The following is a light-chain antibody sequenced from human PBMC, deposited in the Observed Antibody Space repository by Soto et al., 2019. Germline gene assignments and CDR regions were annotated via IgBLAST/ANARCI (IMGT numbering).Light chain of an antibody. V-gene: IGLV2-14*01. CDR3: ASYTRATTLV. Sequence: QSALTQPASVSGSPGQSITISCTGTISDIGGYNFISWYQHHPGKAPKLVIYDVNNRPSGISYRFSGSKSGNTASLTISGLQDEDEADYYCASYTRATTLVFGGGTKLTVL. CDR1: ISDIGGYNF. J-gene: IGLJ2*01. CDR2: DVN.